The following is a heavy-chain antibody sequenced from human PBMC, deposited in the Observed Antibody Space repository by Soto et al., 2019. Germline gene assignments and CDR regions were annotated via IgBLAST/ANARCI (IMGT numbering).Heavy chain of an antibody. CDR3: ATSKRNYYGSGSYSYYYYGMDV. Sequence: ASVKVSCKVSGYTLTELSMHWVRQAPGKGLEWMGGFDPEDGETIYAQKFQGRVTMTEDPSTDTAYMELSSLRSEDTAVYYCATSKRNYYGSGSYSYYYYGMDVWGQGTTVTVSS. CDR1: GYTLTELS. D-gene: IGHD3-10*01. CDR2: FDPEDGET. J-gene: IGHJ6*02. V-gene: IGHV1-24*01.